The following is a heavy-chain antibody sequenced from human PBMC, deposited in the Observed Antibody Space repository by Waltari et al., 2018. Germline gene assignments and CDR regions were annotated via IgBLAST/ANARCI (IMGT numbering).Heavy chain of an antibody. Sequence: VQLVESGGGLVQPGGSLSLSCAASGFTFGDYCMTWVRQPPGKGLEWVSRINIDGGYISYTDSVKGRFTISRDNAKNTLFLQLNSLRAEDTAVYYCARKGGRGYPYGPFYYDHWGQGTLVTVSP. V-gene: IGHV3-74*01. CDR3: ARKGGRGYPYGPFYYDH. J-gene: IGHJ4*02. D-gene: IGHD5-18*01. CDR1: GFTFGDYC. CDR2: INIDGGYI.